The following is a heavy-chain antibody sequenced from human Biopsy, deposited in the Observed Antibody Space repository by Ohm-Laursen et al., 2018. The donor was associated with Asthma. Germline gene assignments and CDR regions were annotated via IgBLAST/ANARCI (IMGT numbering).Heavy chain of an antibody. CDR2: MYHSGSP. D-gene: IGHD3-22*01. V-gene: IGHV4-39*01. J-gene: IGHJ4*02. Sequence: GTLSLTCTVSGGSLTSSSYYWGWIRQPPGKGMEWIGSMYHSGSPYYHPSLKSRATISVDTSKNQLSRKMSSVTAADTAVYFCVRHQYSSSWSTFDYWGQGALVTVSS. CDR1: GGSLTSSSYY. CDR3: VRHQYSSSWSTFDY.